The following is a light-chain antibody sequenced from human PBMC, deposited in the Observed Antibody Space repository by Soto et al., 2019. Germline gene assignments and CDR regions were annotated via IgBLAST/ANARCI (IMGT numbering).Light chain of an antibody. V-gene: IGKV1-39*01. CDR2: AAF. J-gene: IGKJ1*01. CDR1: QSISSH. Sequence: DIQLTQSPSPLSASVGDRFTITCGASQSISSHLNWYQQKPGKAPNLLIHAAFNLQSGVPSRFSGSGSGTDFTLTISSLQPEDFATYYCQQSYSFPRTFGQGTKVDI. CDR3: QQSYSFPRT.